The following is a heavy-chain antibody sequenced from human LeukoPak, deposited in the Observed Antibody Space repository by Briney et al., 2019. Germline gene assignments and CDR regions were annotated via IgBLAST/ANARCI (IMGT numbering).Heavy chain of an antibody. Sequence: SETLSLTCTVSGDSLSTYSWSWLRQPPGKGLEYIGYIYYSGSTNYNPSLKSRVTMSVDTSKNQFSLKLNSVTAADTAVYYCVGEKNYWGTPYWGQGTLDTVSS. CDR3: VGEKNYWGTPY. J-gene: IGHJ4*02. D-gene: IGHD1-7*01. CDR1: GDSLSTYS. CDR2: IYYSGST. V-gene: IGHV4-59*08.